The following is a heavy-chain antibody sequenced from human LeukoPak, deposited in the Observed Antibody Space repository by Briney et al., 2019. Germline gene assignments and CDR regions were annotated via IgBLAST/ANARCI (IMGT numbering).Heavy chain of an antibody. CDR3: ARLGSSGREAVNDY. D-gene: IGHD6-19*01. Sequence: PSETLSLTCTVSGGSISSSSYYWGWIRQPPGKGLEWIGSIYYSGSTYYNPSLKSRVTISVDTSKNQFSLKLSSVTAADTAVYYCARLGSSGREAVNDYWGQGTLVTVSS. CDR2: IYYSGST. CDR1: GGSISSSSYY. V-gene: IGHV4-39*01. J-gene: IGHJ4*02.